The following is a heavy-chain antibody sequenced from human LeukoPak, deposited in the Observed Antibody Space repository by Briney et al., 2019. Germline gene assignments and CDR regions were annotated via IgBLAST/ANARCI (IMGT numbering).Heavy chain of an antibody. Sequence: GGSLRLSCAASGFTFSSYAMNWVRQAPGKGLEWVSTISGSGGSKYYADSVKGRFTISRDNSKNTLYLQMNSLRAEDTAVYYCAKRGDGYFYYFDYWGQGTLVTVSS. J-gene: IGHJ4*02. CDR2: ISGSGGSK. CDR1: GFTFSSYA. CDR3: AKRGDGYFYYFDY. V-gene: IGHV3-23*01. D-gene: IGHD5-24*01.